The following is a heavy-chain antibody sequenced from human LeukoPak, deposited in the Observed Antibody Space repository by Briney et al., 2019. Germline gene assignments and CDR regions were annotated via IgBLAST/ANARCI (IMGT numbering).Heavy chain of an antibody. CDR3: ARGTYYYXSGSYTXDX. J-gene: IGHJ4*02. Sequence: SETLSLTCAVYGGSFSGYYWSWIRQPPGKGLEWIGEINHSGSTNYNPSLKSRVTISVDTSKNQFSLKLSSVTAADTAVYYCARGTYYYXSGSYTXDXWGXGXXVTVSS. CDR2: INHSGST. D-gene: IGHD3-10*01. CDR1: GGSFSGYY. V-gene: IGHV4-34*01.